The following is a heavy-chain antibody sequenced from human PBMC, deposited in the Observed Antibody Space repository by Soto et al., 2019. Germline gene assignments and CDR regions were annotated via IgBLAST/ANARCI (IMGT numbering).Heavy chain of an antibody. D-gene: IGHD3-22*01. V-gene: IGHV4-59*08. CDR3: ARWDSGGYYSWFDP. CDR1: GGSLSGYY. J-gene: IGHJ5*02. CDR2: IYYSGNA. Sequence: QVQLQESGPGLVKPSETLSLTCTVSGGSLSGYYWSWIRQPPGKGLEWIGNIYYSGNANYNPSLKNRVTISVDTSRKQFSLKLSSVTAADTAVYYCARWDSGGYYSWFDPWGQGTLITVSS.